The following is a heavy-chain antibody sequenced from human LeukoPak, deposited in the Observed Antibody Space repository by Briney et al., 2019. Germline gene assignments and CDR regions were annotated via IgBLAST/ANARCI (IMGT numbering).Heavy chain of an antibody. D-gene: IGHD3-10*01. CDR3: ARDLKDGSGGFDY. Sequence: GGSLRLSCAASGFTFSSYAMSWVRQAPGKGLEWVSSISSSSSYIYYADSVKGRFTISRDNAKNSLYLQMNSLRAEDTAVYYCARDLKDGSGGFDYWGQGTLVTVSS. J-gene: IGHJ4*02. CDR1: GFTFSSYA. CDR2: ISSSSSYI. V-gene: IGHV3-21*01.